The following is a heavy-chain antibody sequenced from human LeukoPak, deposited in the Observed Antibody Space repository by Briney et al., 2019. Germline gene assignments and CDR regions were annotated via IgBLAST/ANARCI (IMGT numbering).Heavy chain of an antibody. Sequence: SETLSLTCGVYGGSFSGYYWTWIRQSPGMGLEWVGEIIHNGRTNYNPSLTSRVTISVDTSKNQFSLELRSVTAADTAVYYCARGVLVTVYAAFDYWGQGTLVTVSS. V-gene: IGHV4-34*01. CDR1: GGSFSGYY. J-gene: IGHJ4*02. CDR2: IIHNGRT. D-gene: IGHD2-8*01. CDR3: ARGVLVTVYAAFDY.